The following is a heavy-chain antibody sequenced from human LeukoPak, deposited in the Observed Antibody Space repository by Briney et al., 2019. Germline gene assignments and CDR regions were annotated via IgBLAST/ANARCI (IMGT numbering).Heavy chain of an antibody. CDR1: GGSISSHY. Sequence: SETLSLTCTVSGGSISSHYWSWIRQPPGKGLEWIGYIYYSGSTNYNPSLKSRVTISVDTSKNQFSLKLSSVTAADTAVCYCARHHLGGFLEWLWYFDYWGQGTLVTVSS. V-gene: IGHV4-59*11. CDR3: ARHHLGGFLEWLWYFDY. D-gene: IGHD3-3*01. J-gene: IGHJ4*02. CDR2: IYYSGST.